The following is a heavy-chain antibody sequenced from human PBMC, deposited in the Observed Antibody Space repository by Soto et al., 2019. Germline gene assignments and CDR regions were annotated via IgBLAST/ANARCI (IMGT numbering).Heavy chain of an antibody. V-gene: IGHV3-7*01. CDR1: GFIFSSHW. D-gene: IGHD6-25*01. J-gene: IGHJ4*02. Sequence: GGSLRLSCGTSGFIFSSHWMTWVRQAPGKGLEWVADIKPDGSDKHYVDSVKGRFTISRDNAEHSLYLQMSSLQAEDTAVYYCARLYGSVSTFDYWGQGTLVTVSS. CDR2: IKPDGSDK. CDR3: ARLYGSVSTFDY.